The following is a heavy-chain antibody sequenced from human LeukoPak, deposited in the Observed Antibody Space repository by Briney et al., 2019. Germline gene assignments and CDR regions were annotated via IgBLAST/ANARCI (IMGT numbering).Heavy chain of an antibody. D-gene: IGHD6-13*01. CDR3: ARDRGGSSWVVY. Sequence: SETLSLTCTVSGGSLRSNDDYWGFIRQPPGKGLEWIGSISYSGATYHNPSLKSRVTSPVDTSKNQFSLRLTSVTAADTAVYYCARDRGGSSWVVYWGQGTLVTVSS. J-gene: IGHJ4*02. CDR2: ISYSGAT. CDR1: GGSLRSNDDY. V-gene: IGHV4-39*07.